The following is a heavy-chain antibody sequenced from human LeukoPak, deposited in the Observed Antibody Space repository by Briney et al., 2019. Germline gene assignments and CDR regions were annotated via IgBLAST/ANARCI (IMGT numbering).Heavy chain of an antibody. CDR1: GFTFSSYW. CDR2: IYSGGNT. CDR3: ARDWGLTGDFDP. J-gene: IGHJ5*02. Sequence: GGSLRLSCAAFGFTFSSYWMHWVRQAPGKGLEWVSTIYSGGNTYYADSVKGRFTISRDSSKNTLYLQMNSLRAEDTAVYYCARDWGLTGDFDPWGQGTLVTVSS. V-gene: IGHV3-53*01. D-gene: IGHD7-27*01.